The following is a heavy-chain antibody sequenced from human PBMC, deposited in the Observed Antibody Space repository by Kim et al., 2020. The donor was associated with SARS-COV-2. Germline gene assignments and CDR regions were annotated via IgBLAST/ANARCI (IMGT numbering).Heavy chain of an antibody. J-gene: IGHJ4*02. D-gene: IGHD2-15*01. CDR1: GGSFSGYY. CDR2: INHSGST. CDR3: ARGPRGYCSGGSCYAPFDY. Sequence: SETLSLTCAVYGGSFSGYYWSWIRQPPGKGLEWIGEINHSGSTNYNPSLKSRVTISVDTSKNQFSLKLSSVTAADTAVYYCARGPRGYCSGGSCYAPFDYWGQGTLVTVSS. V-gene: IGHV4-34*01.